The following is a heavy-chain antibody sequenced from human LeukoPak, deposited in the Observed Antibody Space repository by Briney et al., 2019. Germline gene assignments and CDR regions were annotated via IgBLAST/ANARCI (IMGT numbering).Heavy chain of an antibody. D-gene: IGHD1-1*01. V-gene: IGHV4-34*01. J-gene: IGHJ5*02. CDR1: GGSFSGYY. CDR2: INHSGST. CDR3: ARRRVSWLTLENWFDP. Sequence: PSETLSLTCAVYGGSFSGYYWSWIRQPPGKGLEWIGEINHSGSTNYNPSLKSRVTISVDTSKNQFSLKLSSVTAADTAVYYCARRRVSWLTLENWFDPWGQGTLVTVSS.